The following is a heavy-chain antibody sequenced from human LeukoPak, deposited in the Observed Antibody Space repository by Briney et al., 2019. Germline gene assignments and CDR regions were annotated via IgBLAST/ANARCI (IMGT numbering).Heavy chain of an antibody. Sequence: SETLSLTCTVSGGSISSSSYFCGWIRQPPGKGLEWIGSIYYSGSPYYNPSLKGRVTISVDKSKNKLSLKLSSVTAADTAVYYCARRFGIVATNEGPVDYWGQGTLVTVSS. V-gene: IGHV4-39*01. J-gene: IGHJ4*02. CDR1: GGSISSSSYF. CDR2: IYYSGSP. CDR3: ARRFGIVATNEGPVDY. D-gene: IGHD5-12*01.